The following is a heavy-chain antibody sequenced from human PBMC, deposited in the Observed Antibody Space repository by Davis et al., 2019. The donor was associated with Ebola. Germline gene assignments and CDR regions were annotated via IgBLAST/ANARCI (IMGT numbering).Heavy chain of an antibody. D-gene: IGHD3-10*01. J-gene: IGHJ4*02. CDR3: ARDAGDRAVDY. Sequence: GGSLRLSCAASGFSFSSYWMSWVRQAPGKGLEWVANIKQDGSEKYYVDSVKGRFTISRDNAKNSLYLQMYSLTVEDTAVYYCARDAGDRAVDYWGQGALVTVSS. CDR2: IKQDGSEK. V-gene: IGHV3-7*01. CDR1: GFSFSSYW.